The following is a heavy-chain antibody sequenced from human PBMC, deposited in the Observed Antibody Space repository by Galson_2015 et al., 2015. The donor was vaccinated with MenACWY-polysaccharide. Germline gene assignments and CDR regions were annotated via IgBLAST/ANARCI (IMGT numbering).Heavy chain of an antibody. CDR1: GDSFRNHF. CDR3: ARRARSGGEWYFDL. CDR2: INHGGNT. V-gene: IGHV4-34*01. D-gene: IGHD2-15*01. J-gene: IGHJ2*01. Sequence: ETLSLTCAVYGDSFRNHFWTWIRHPPGKGLEWIGEINHGGNTNYKPSLKNRVTMSVDASKSQFSLSLRSVTAADTAVYYCARRARSGGEWYFDLWGRGTLVTVSS.